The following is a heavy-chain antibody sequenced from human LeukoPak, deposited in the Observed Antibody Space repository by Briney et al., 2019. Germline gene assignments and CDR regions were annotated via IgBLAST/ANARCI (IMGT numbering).Heavy chain of an antibody. D-gene: IGHD3-10*01. V-gene: IGHV4-31*03. Sequence: NPSQTLSLTCTVSGGSISNGGYYWSWIRQHPGKGLEWIGYIYYSGSTYYNPSLKSRVTISVDASKNQFSLKLSSVTAADTAVYYCARPRSGSSGLDFDYWGQGTLVTVSS. CDR1: GGSISNGGYY. J-gene: IGHJ4*02. CDR2: IYYSGST. CDR3: ARPRSGSSGLDFDY.